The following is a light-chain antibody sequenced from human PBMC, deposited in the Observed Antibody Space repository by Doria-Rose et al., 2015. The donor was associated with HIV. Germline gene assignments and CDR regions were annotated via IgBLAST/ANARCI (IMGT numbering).Light chain of an antibody. V-gene: IGLV2-8*01. CDR2: EVS. CDR3: SSYADNRWV. CDR1: SSDVGGYNR. J-gene: IGLJ3*02. Sequence: QPVLTQPPSASGSPGQSVAISCTGTSSDVGGYNRVSWYQQHPGKSPKLMIDEVSQRPSGVPDRFSGSKSGNTASLTVSGLQADDEADYYCSSYADNRWVFGGGTKLTVL.